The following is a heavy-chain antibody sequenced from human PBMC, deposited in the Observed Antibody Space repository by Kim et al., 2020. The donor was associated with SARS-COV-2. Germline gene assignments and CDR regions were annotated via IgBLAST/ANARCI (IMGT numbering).Heavy chain of an antibody. D-gene: IGHD1-26*01. CDR3: ARVTSGSYDAFDI. V-gene: IGHV4-59*01. J-gene: IGHJ3*02. Sequence: NTPPKSRVTRSVDTSKNQFSLKLSSVTAADTAVYYCARVTSGSYDAFDIWGQGTMVTVSS.